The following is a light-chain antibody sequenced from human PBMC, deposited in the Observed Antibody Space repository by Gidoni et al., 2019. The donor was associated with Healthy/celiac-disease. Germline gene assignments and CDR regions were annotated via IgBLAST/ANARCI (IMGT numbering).Light chain of an antibody. Sequence: IVLTQSPATLSLSPGERATRSCRASQIVSSYLAWYQQQPGQAPRLLIYDASNRATGIPARFSGSGSGTDFTLTISSLEPEDFAVYYCQQRSNWPPFGPGTKVDIK. CDR3: QQRSNWPP. V-gene: IGKV3-11*01. CDR2: DAS. J-gene: IGKJ3*01. CDR1: QIVSSY.